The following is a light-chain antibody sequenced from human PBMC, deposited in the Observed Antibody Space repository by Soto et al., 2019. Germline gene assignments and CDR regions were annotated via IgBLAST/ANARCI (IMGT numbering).Light chain of an antibody. CDR3: HSYTTSSTDV. CDR1: SSDVGGYNY. CDR2: DVS. V-gene: IGLV2-14*01. Sequence: QSVLTQPASVSGSPGQPITISCTGTSSDVGGYNYVSWYQQHPGKAPKVMIYDVSNRPSGVSNRFSGSKSANTASLTISGLQAEDEADYYCHSYTTSSTDVFGTGTKLTVL. J-gene: IGLJ1*01.